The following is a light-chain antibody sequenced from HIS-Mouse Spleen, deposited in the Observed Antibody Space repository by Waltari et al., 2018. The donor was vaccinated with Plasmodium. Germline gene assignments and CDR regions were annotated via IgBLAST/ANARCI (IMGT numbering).Light chain of an antibody. CDR2: EDS. V-gene: IGLV3-10*01. Sequence: SYELTQPPSVSVSPGQTSRTTCSGDASPKKYAHWYQQKSGHAPVPVIYEDSKRPSGIPERFSGSSSGTMATLTISGAQVEDEADYYCYSTDSSGNHRVFGGGTKLTVL. CDR3: YSTDSSGNHRV. J-gene: IGLJ3*02. CDR1: ASPKKY.